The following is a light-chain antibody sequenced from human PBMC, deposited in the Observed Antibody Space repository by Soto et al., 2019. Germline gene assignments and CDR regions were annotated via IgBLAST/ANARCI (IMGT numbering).Light chain of an antibody. Sequence: QPVLTQPASVSGSPGQSITISCTGTSSDVGGYNYVSWYQQHPGKAPKLIIYEVSNRPSGVSNRFSGSKSGNTASLTVSGLQAEDEADYYCSSYTNINTRACVFGTGTKVTVL. CDR1: SSDVGGYNY. CDR2: EVS. CDR3: SSYTNINTRACV. J-gene: IGLJ1*01. V-gene: IGLV2-14*01.